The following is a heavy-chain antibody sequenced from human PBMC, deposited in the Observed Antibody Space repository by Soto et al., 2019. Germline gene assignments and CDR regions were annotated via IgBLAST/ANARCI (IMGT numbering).Heavy chain of an antibody. CDR2: INHSGST. V-gene: IGHV4-34*01. J-gene: IGHJ5*02. Sequence: QVQLQQWGAGLLKPSETLSLTCAVYGGSFSGYYWSWIRQPPGKGLEWIGEINHSGSTIYNPSLKSRVTISVDTSKNQFSLKLSSVTAADTAVYYCASPGYFGMGWFDPWGQGTLVTVSS. D-gene: IGHD3-9*01. CDR1: GGSFSGYY. CDR3: ASPGYFGMGWFDP.